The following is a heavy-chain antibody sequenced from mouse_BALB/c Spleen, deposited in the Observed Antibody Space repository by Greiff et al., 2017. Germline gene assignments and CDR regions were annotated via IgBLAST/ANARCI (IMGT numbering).Heavy chain of an antibody. CDR3: ARDGKIAMDY. CDR1: GFTFSSFG. CDR2: ISSGSSTI. Sequence: EVQRVESGGGLVQPGGSRKLSCAASGFTFSSFGMHWVRQAPEKGLEWVAYISSGSSTIYYADTVKGRFTISRDNPKNTLFLQMTSLRSEDTAMYYCARDGKIAMDYWGQGTSVTVSS. J-gene: IGHJ4*01. V-gene: IGHV5-17*02. D-gene: IGHD2-1*01.